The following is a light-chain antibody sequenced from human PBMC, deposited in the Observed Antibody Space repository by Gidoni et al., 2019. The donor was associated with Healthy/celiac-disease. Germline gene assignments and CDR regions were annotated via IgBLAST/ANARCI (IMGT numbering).Light chain of an antibody. CDR1: QSISSW. V-gene: IGKV1-5*01. CDR2: DAS. CDR3: QQYNSYSLYT. Sequence: DIQMTQSPSTLSASVGDRVTITCRASQSISSWLAWYQQKPGKAPKLLIYDASSLESGVPSRFSGSGSGTEFTLTISSLQPDDFATYYCQQYNSYSLYTFGQGIKLEIK. J-gene: IGKJ2*01.